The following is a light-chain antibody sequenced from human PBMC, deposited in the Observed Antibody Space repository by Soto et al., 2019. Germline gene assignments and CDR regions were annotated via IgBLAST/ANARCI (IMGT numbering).Light chain of an antibody. CDR3: AAWDDSLSGVV. Sequence: QSVLTQPPSASGTPGQRVTISWSGSSSNIGSNYVYWYQQLPGTAPTLLIYRNNQRPSGVPDRFSGSKSGTSASLAISGLRSEDEADYYCAAWDDSLSGVVFGGGTKLTVL. V-gene: IGLV1-47*01. CDR1: SSNIGSNY. J-gene: IGLJ2*01. CDR2: RNN.